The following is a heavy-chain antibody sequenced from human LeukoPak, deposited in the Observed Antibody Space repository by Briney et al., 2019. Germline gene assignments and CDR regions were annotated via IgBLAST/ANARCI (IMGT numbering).Heavy chain of an antibody. CDR3: ARDGRYYSSTSCYDYAFDI. Sequence: SETLSLTCTVSGGSISSYYWSWIRQPPGKGLEWIGYIYYSGSTNYNPSLKSRVTISVDTSKNKFSLKLSSVTAADTAVYYCARDGRYYSSTSCYDYAFDIWGQGTMVTVSS. V-gene: IGHV4-59*01. D-gene: IGHD2-2*01. CDR1: GGSISSYY. J-gene: IGHJ3*02. CDR2: IYYSGST.